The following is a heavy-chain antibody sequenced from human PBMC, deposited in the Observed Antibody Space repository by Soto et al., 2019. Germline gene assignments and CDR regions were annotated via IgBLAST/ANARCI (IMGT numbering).Heavy chain of an antibody. D-gene: IGHD6-6*01. Sequence: GGSLRLSCAASGFTFSSYAMSWVRQAPGKGLEWVSAISSSGGSTYYPDSVKGRFTISRDNSKNTLFLQMNSLRAEDTAVYYCTNRKLPTRPWSPAFDVWGQGTMVTVSS. CDR3: TNRKLPTRPWSPAFDV. CDR2: ISSSGGST. V-gene: IGHV3-23*01. J-gene: IGHJ3*01. CDR1: GFTFSSYA.